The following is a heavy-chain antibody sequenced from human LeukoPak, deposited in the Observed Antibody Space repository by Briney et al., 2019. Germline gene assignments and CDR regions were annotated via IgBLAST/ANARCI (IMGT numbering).Heavy chain of an antibody. CDR3: VARGVIITLGDY. CDR2: ISYDGSNK. J-gene: IGHJ4*02. Sequence: GGSLRLSCAASGFTFSSYGMHWVRQAPGKGLEWVAVISYDGSNKYYADSVKGRFTISRDNSKNTLYLQMNSLRAEDTAVYYCVARGVIITLGDYWGQGTLVTVSS. V-gene: IGHV3-30*03. CDR1: GFTFSSYG. D-gene: IGHD3-10*01.